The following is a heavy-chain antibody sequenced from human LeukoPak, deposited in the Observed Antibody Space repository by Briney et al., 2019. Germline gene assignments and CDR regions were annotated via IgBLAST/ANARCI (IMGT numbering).Heavy chain of an antibody. J-gene: IGHJ3*02. D-gene: IGHD6-19*01. CDR1: GYTFTSYY. V-gene: IGHV1-46*01. CDR2: INPSGGST. CDR3: AREAVAGDDAFDI. Sequence: GASVKVSCKASGYTFTSYYMHWVRQAPGQGLEWMGIINPSGGSTSYAQKFQGRVTMTRDTSTSTVYMELRSLRSEDTAVYYCAREAVAGDDAFDIWGQGTMVTVSS.